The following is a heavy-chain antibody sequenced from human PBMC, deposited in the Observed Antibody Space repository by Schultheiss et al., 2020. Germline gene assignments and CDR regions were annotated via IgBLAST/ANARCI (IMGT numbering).Heavy chain of an antibody. CDR3: AASGYDSSGYYFPAAFDI. Sequence: SETLSLTCTVSGGSISSYYWSWIRQPPGKGLEWIGYIYYSGSTNYNPSLKSRVTISVDTSKNQFSLKLSSVTAADTAVYYCAASGYDSSGYYFPAAFDIWGQGTMVTVSS. V-gene: IGHV4-59*01. CDR2: IYYSGST. CDR1: GGSISSYY. D-gene: IGHD3-22*01. J-gene: IGHJ3*02.